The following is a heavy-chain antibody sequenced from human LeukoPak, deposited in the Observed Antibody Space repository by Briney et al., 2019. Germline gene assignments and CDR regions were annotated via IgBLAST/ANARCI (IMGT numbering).Heavy chain of an antibody. J-gene: IGHJ2*01. CDR3: ATGGWLQFGWYFDL. D-gene: IGHD5-24*01. CDR2: FDPEDGET. CDR1: GYTLTELS. Sequence: GASVKASCKVSGYTLTELSMHWVRQAPGKGLEWMGGFDPEDGETIYAQKFQGRVTMTEDTSTDTAYMELSSLRSEDTAVYYSATGGWLQFGWYFDLWGRGTLVTVSS. V-gene: IGHV1-24*01.